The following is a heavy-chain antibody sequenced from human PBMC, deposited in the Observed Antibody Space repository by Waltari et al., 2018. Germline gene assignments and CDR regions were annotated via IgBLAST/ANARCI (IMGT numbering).Heavy chain of an antibody. Sequence: QVQLQQWGAGLFKPSETLSLTCAVHGGSFSGYYWRCIRHPPGKGLAGIGEINHSVSTNYNPSLKSRVTISVDTAKNQFSLKLSSVTAAETAVYYCAGAGYHYDFWSGYYTGYNWFDPWGQGTLVTVSS. D-gene: IGHD3-3*01. CDR2: INHSVST. J-gene: IGHJ5*02. V-gene: IGHV4-34*01. CDR1: GGSFSGYY. CDR3: AGAGYHYDFWSGYYTGYNWFDP.